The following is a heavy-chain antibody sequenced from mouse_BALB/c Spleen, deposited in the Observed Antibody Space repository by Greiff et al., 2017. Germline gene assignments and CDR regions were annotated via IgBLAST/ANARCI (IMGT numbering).Heavy chain of an antibody. CDR1: GFTFSDYG. J-gene: IGHJ4*01. V-gene: IGHV5-15*02. CDR3: ARDRDGYEKGAMDY. D-gene: IGHD2-2*01. Sequence: EVKLMESGGGLVQPGGSRKLSCAASGFTFSDYGMAWVRQAPGKGPEWVAFISNLAYSIYYADTVTGRFTISRENAKNTLYLEMSSLRSEDTAMYYCARDRDGYEKGAMDYWGQGTSVTVSS. CDR2: ISNLAYSI.